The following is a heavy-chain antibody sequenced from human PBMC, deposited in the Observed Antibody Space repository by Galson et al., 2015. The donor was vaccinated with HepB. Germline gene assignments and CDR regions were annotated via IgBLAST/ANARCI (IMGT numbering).Heavy chain of an antibody. CDR2: IIAYKGDA. D-gene: IGHD1-1*01. CDR1: GYSFTDYG. Sequence: SVKVSCKASGYSFTDYGITWVRQAPGQGLEWMTWIIAYKGDANYAQKFQGRLTMTTDTSTNTAYLELRSLRTDDTAVYYCARDQTTGSFDFWGQGTMVTVSS. CDR3: ARDQTTGSFDF. J-gene: IGHJ3*01. V-gene: IGHV1-18*01.